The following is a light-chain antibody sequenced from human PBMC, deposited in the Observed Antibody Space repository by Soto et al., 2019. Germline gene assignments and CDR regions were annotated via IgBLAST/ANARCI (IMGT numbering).Light chain of an antibody. J-gene: IGKJ3*01. V-gene: IGKV3-15*01. CDR1: QSVSRD. CDR3: HQYDTWPPT. Sequence: EKVMTQSPATLSVSPGERATLSCRASQSVSRDLAWYQQKPGQRPRLLIYGASTRATGIPARFSGSGSGTEFTLTINSLQSEDSAVYYCHQYDTWPPTFGPGTKVVIK. CDR2: GAS.